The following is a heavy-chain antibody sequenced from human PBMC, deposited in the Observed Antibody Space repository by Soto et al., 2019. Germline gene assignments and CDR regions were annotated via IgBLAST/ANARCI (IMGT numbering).Heavy chain of an antibody. Sequence: GGSLRVSCHGSLFTSSSYVMRCFLQPHFKGLEWVALISFDGSKKNYADSVKGRFTISRDNSKNMMYLQMNSLRPEDTAVYYCARGVFYYYGSSGYSPDYWGQGTLVTVSS. V-gene: IGHV3-30-3*01. CDR2: ISFDGSKK. CDR1: LFTSSSYV. D-gene: IGHD3-22*01. J-gene: IGHJ4*02. CDR3: ARGVFYYYGSSGYSPDY.